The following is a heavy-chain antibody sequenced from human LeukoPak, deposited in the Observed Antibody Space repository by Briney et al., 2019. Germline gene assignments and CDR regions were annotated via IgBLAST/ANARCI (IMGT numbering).Heavy chain of an antibody. J-gene: IGHJ4*02. V-gene: IGHV3-30-3*01. CDR3: ARAPLLLPGTTDYFDY. CDR2: IRDDGSNQ. Sequence: PGGSLRLSCAASGFTFSNAWMSWVRQAPGKGLEWVAVIRDDGSNQFYADSVQGRFTISRDNSKNTLFLQMNSLRLDDTAVYYCARAPLLLPGTTDYFDYWGQGTLATVSS. D-gene: IGHD4-17*01. CDR1: GFTFSNAW.